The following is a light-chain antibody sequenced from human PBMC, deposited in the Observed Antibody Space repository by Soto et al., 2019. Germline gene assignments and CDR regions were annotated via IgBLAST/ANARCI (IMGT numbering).Light chain of an antibody. CDR1: QSVSSN. CDR2: GVS. CDR3: QQYNNWPRT. J-gene: IGKJ1*01. V-gene: IGKV3D-15*01. Sequence: EIVLTQSPGTLSLSPGERATLSCRASQSVSSNLAWYQQRLGQAPRLLIYGVSSRATGIPDRFSGSGSGTDFTLTISSLQSEDFAVYYCQQYNNWPRTFGQGTKVDIK.